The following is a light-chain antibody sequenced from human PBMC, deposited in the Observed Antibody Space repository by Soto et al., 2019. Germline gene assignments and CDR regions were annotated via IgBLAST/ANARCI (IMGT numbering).Light chain of an antibody. Sequence: DIQMTQSPSTLSASVGDRVPITCRASQSISTWLAWYQQNPGKAPNLLIYDASSLERGVPSRFSGSGSGTEFTLTISSLQADDFATYYCQQYNSYPWTFGQGTKVDIK. V-gene: IGKV1-5*01. J-gene: IGKJ1*01. CDR2: DAS. CDR1: QSISTW. CDR3: QQYNSYPWT.